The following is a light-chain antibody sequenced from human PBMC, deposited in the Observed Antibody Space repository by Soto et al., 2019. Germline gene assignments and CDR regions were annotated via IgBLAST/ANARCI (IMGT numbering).Light chain of an antibody. Sequence: IVLTQSPGTLSLSPGERATLSWRASQSVSNNYLDWYQQTPGQAPRLLIYGASNRATGIPDRFSGSGSGTDFTLTISRLEPEDFAVYYCQQYGSSLITFGQGTRLEIK. CDR3: QQYGSSLIT. J-gene: IGKJ5*01. V-gene: IGKV3-20*01. CDR2: GAS. CDR1: QSVSNNY.